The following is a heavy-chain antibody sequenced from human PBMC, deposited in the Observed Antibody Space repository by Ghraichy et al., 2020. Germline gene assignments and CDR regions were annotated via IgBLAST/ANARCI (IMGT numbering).Heavy chain of an antibody. CDR2: INADNGDT. CDR3: ARAHLYGDYLLNWFDP. CDR1: GYTFITYA. J-gene: IGHJ5*02. Sequence: GESLNISCKASGYTFITYAMHWVRQAPGQRLEWMGWINADNGDTEYSQKFQGRVTITRDTSASTVYMELSSLKSEDTAVYYCARAHLYGDYLLNWFDPWGQGTLVTVSS. V-gene: IGHV1-3*01. D-gene: IGHD4-17*01.